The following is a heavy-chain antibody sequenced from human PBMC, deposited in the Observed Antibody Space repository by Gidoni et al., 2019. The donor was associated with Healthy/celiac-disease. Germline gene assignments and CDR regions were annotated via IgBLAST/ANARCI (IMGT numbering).Heavy chain of an antibody. CDR1: AFTFRSDG. CDR2: ISYDGSNK. V-gene: IGHV3-30*18. CDR3: AKESHYYDSSGYYYQGSASYDY. Sequence: QVQLVESGGGVVQPGRSLRLACAASAFTFRSDGMHWVRQAPGKGLEWVAVISYDGSNKYYADSVKGLFTISRDNSKNTLYLQMNSLRAEDTAVYYCAKESHYYDSSGYYYQGSASYDYWGQGTLVTVSS. D-gene: IGHD3-22*01. J-gene: IGHJ4*02.